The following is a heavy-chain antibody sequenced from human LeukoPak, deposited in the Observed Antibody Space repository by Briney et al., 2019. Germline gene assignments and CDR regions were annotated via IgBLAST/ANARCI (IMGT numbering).Heavy chain of an antibody. CDR3: ARDGRMYDKSGLYYFDY. Sequence: SETLSLTCAVSGASISSYYWNWIRQPPGKGLEWIGYIHHSGSTNSNPSLKSRVTMSVDTSKRQFSLRLSSVTAADTAVYYCARDGRMYDKSGLYYFDYWGQGTLATVPS. V-gene: IGHV4-59*01. J-gene: IGHJ4*02. D-gene: IGHD3-22*01. CDR1: GASISSYY. CDR2: IHHSGST.